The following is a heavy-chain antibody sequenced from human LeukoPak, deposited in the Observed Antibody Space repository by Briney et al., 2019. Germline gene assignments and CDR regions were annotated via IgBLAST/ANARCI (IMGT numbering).Heavy chain of an antibody. D-gene: IGHD6-13*01. V-gene: IGHV3-21*01. Sequence: PGGSLRLSCAASGFTFSSYSMNWVRQAPGKGVEWVSSISSSSSYIYYADSVKGRFTISRDNAKNSLYLQMNSLRAEDTAVYYCARELAAAAIDYWGQGTLVTVSS. J-gene: IGHJ4*02. CDR3: ARELAAAAIDY. CDR1: GFTFSSYS. CDR2: ISSSSSYI.